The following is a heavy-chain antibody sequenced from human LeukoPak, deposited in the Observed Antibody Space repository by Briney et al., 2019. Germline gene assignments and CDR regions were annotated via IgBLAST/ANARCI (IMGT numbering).Heavy chain of an antibody. V-gene: IGHV1-69*04. D-gene: IGHD2-15*01. J-gene: IGHJ4*02. CDR3: ARGEDSGGNLVDY. CDR1: RGTFSRYA. Sequence: SVKVSCKASRGTFSRYAISWVRQAPGQGLEWMGRIIPILGIANYAQEFQGRVTITADKSTSTAYMEVGSLRSEDTAVYYCARGEDSGGNLVDYWGQGTLVTVSS. CDR2: IIPILGIA.